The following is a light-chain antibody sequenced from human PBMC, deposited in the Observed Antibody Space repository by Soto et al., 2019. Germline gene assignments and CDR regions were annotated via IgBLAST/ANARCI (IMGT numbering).Light chain of an antibody. CDR1: QSVSSY. V-gene: IGKV3-11*01. CDR3: HQRSHLLLT. CDR2: DAS. J-gene: IGKJ4*01. Sequence: EIVLTQSPATLSLSPGERATLSCRASQSVSSYLAWYQQKPGQAPRLLIYDASNRATGIPARFSGSGSGTDFTLTISSLEPEDFAVYYCHQRSHLLLTFGGGTKVELK.